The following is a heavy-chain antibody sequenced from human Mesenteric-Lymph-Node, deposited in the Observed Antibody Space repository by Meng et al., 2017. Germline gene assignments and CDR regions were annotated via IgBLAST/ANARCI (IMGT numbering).Heavy chain of an antibody. CDR3: VRALNDDLGATF. Sequence: GGSLRLSCAGSGFTFSGYWMHWVRQAPGKGLVWVSRINGDGSITNYADSVKGRFTISRDNAKNTLTLQMNSLRAEDTAVYFCVRALNDDLGATFWGQGKLVTVSS. V-gene: IGHV3-74*01. CDR1: GFTFSGYW. CDR2: INGDGSIT. D-gene: IGHD1-1*01. J-gene: IGHJ4*02.